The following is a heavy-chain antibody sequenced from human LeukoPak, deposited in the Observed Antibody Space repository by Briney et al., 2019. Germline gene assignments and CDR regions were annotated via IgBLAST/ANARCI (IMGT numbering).Heavy chain of an antibody. Sequence: ETLSLTCAVYGGSFSGYYWSWIRQPPGKGLEWIGRIKSKTDGGTTDYAAPVKGRFTISRDDSKNTLYLQMNSLKTEDTAVYYCTTGGYNWNYGVDYWGQGTLVTVSS. CDR1: GGSFSGYY. D-gene: IGHD1-7*01. J-gene: IGHJ4*02. CDR2: IKSKTDGGTT. CDR3: TTGGYNWNYGVDY. V-gene: IGHV3-15*01.